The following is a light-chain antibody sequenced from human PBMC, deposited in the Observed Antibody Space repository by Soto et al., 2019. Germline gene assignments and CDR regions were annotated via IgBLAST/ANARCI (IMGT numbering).Light chain of an antibody. CDR1: QSISSW. V-gene: IGKV1-5*01. Sequence: DIQMTQSPSTLSASVGDRVTITCRASQSISSWLAWYQQKPGRAPKVLIFDASSLESGVPSRFSGSGSATEFTLTISSLQPEDFATYYCQQANSFPLTFGGGTKVDIK. CDR3: QQANSFPLT. J-gene: IGKJ4*01. CDR2: DAS.